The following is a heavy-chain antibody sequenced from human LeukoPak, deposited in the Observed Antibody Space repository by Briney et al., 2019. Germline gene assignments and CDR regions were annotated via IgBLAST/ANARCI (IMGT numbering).Heavy chain of an antibody. CDR1: GFTFDGYA. CDR2: INADSSRT. CDR3: ATWAFYHGMDV. Sequence: PGGSLRLSCVASGFTFDGYAMHWVRQAPGKGLEWVSLINADSSRTYYADSVKGRFTISRDNSKNSLFLQMNRLRTEDSAVYYCATWAFYHGMDVWGQGTTVIVS. J-gene: IGHJ6*02. D-gene: IGHD2/OR15-2a*01. V-gene: IGHV3-43*02.